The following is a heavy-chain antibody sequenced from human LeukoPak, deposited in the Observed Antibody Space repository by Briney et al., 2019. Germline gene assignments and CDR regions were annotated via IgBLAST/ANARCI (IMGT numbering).Heavy chain of an antibody. J-gene: IGHJ6*03. CDR2: IKQDGSEK. D-gene: IGHD3-3*01. Sequence: GGSLRLSCAASGFTFSSYWMSWVRQAPGKGLEWVADIKQDGSEKLYVKSVRGRFTISRDNAKMSLFLQMNSLRAEDTAVYYCARDNGVVHGVYYMDVWGKGTTVTVS. CDR3: ARDNGVVHGVYYMDV. CDR1: GFTFSSYW. V-gene: IGHV3-7*01.